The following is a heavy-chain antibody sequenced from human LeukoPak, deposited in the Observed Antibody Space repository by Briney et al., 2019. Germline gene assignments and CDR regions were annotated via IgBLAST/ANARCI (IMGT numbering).Heavy chain of an antibody. Sequence: SETLSLTCTVSGGSIRSFYWGWIRQPPREGLEWIGYIYYSGSTNYNPSLKSRVTISVDTSKNQFSLKLSSVTAVDTAVYYCARVWYDSSGYYHPFDYWGQGTLVTVSS. CDR3: ARVWYDSSGYYHPFDY. D-gene: IGHD3-22*01. CDR2: IYYSGST. CDR1: GGSIRSFY. J-gene: IGHJ4*02. V-gene: IGHV4-59*01.